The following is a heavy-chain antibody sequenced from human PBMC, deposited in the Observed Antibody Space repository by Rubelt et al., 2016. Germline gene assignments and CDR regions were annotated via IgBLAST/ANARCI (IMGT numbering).Heavy chain of an antibody. V-gene: IGHV3-30*02. J-gene: IGHJ4*02. D-gene: IGHD2-21*01. CDR3: ARGSYYFDY. Sequence: QAPGKGLEWVAVARFDGTRTYYADSVRGRFTMSRDNSRSTLYLQMNSLRAEDTAVYYCARGSYYFDYWGQGTLVTVSS. CDR2: ARFDGTRT.